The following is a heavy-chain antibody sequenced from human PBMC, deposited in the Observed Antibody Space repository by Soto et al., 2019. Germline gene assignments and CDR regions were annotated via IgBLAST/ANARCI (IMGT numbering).Heavy chain of an antibody. J-gene: IGHJ6*02. V-gene: IGHV4-4*07. D-gene: IGHD2-2*01. CDR3: ARGNCSSPNCYSFSGYYGMDV. CDR2: IYTSGST. CDR1: GGSISSYY. Sequence: SETLSLTCTVSGGSISSYYWSWIRQPAGKGLEWIGRIYTSGSTNYNPSLKSRVTMSLDTSKNQFSLKLTSVTAADAALYYCARGNCSSPNCYSFSGYYGMDVWGQGTTVTVSS.